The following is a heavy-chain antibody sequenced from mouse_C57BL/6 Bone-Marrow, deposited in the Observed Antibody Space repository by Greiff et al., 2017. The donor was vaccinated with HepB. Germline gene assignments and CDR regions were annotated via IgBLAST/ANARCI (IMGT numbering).Heavy chain of an antibody. Sequence: QVQLKQPGAELVMPGASVKLSCKASGYTFTSYWMHWVKQRPGQGLEWIGEIDPSDSYTNYNQKFKGKSTLTVDKSSSTAYMQLSSLTSEDSAVYYCARRDWGYWYFDVWGTGTTVTVSS. J-gene: IGHJ1*03. CDR3: ARRDWGYWYFDV. CDR1: GYTFTSYW. V-gene: IGHV1-69*01. CDR2: IDPSDSYT. D-gene: IGHD4-1*01.